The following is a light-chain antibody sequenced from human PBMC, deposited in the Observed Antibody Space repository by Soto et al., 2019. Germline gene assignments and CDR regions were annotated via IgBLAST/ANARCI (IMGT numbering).Light chain of an antibody. J-gene: IGLJ1*01. CDR2: EVT. Sequence: QPVLTQPPSVSGSPGQSVTISCTGTSSDVGRNNLVSWYQQPPGTVPKVMIYEVTNRPSGVPDRFSGSKSGNTASLTISGLQTEDEADYYCCSFTSGNTYVFGTGTKVTVL. CDR1: SSDVGRNNL. V-gene: IGLV2-18*02. CDR3: CSFTSGNTYV.